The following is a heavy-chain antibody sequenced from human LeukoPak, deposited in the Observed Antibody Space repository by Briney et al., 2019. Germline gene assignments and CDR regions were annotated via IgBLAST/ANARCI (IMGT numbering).Heavy chain of an antibody. Sequence: ASVKVSCKASGYTFTSYGISWVRQAPGQGLEWMGWISAYNGNTNYAQKLQGRVTMTTDTSTSTAYMELRSLRSDDTALYYCAKDRRSSGWYYYYGMDVWGQGTTVTVSS. CDR1: GYTFTSYG. CDR3: AKDRRSSGWYYYYGMDV. D-gene: IGHD6-19*01. J-gene: IGHJ6*02. CDR2: ISAYNGNT. V-gene: IGHV1-18*01.